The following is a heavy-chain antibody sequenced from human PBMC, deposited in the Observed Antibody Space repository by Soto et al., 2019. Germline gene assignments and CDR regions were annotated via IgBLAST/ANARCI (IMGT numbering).Heavy chain of an antibody. D-gene: IGHD6-25*01. J-gene: IGHJ4*02. CDR3: ARGWRAAFDY. Sequence: QVQLQQWGAGLLKPSETLSLTCAVNGRSFSGYHWTWFRQPPGKGLEWIGEINHSGGTNYNASLESRVTISLDTSKNQFSLRLTSVTAADTAVYYCARGWRAAFDYWGQGTLVTVS. V-gene: IGHV4-34*01. CDR1: GRSFSGYH. CDR2: INHSGGT.